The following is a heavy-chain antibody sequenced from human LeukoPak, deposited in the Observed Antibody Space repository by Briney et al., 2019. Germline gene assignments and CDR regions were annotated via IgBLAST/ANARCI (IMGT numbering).Heavy chain of an antibody. V-gene: IGHV3-15*01. Sequence: GGSLRLSCAASGFSFNYAWMSWVRQAPGKGLEWVGRIKSRTDGGTTDYATPVKGRFTMSRDDSRNTLYLQMNSLRTEDTAVYYCSTDGPYRGYGGDYWGQGILVTVSS. CDR2: IKSRTDGGTT. D-gene: IGHD5-12*01. CDR3: STDGPYRGYGGDY. CDR1: GFSFNYAW. J-gene: IGHJ4*02.